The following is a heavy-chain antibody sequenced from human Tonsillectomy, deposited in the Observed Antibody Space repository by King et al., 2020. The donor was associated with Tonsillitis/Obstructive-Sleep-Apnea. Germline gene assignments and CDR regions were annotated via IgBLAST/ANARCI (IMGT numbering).Heavy chain of an antibody. CDR2: INHSGST. CDR1: GGSFSGYY. V-gene: IGHV4-34*01. CDR3: GTNAGDYYYYMDV. D-gene: IGHD2-2*01. J-gene: IGHJ6*03. Sequence: VQLQQWGAGLLKPSETLSLTCGVYGGSFSGYYWSWIRQPPGKGLEWVGGINHSGSTDYNSSLKSRVTISRDTSKNQFSLRLTSVTAADTAVYYCGTNAGDYYYYMDVWGKGTTVTVSS.